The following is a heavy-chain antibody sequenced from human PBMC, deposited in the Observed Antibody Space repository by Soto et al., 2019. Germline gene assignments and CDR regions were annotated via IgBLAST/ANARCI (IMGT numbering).Heavy chain of an antibody. CDR3: AKGWDVKYFDH. CDR1: GASLLSSY. J-gene: IGHJ4*02. CDR2: IFSSGRT. V-gene: IGHV4-4*07. Sequence: VQLQESGPGLVKPSETLSLSCDVSGASLLSSYWSWVRQPAGKGLEWIGHIFSSGRTSYNPSLTSRVTMSIDTPNNKCSLSLNSVTAADTAVYYCAKGWDVKYFDHWGQGARVTVSS. D-gene: IGHD1-26*01.